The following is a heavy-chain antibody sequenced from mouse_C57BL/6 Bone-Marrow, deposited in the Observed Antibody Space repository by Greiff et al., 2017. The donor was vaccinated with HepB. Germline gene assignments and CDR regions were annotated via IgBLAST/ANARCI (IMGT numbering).Heavy chain of an antibody. V-gene: IGHV5-12*01. D-gene: IGHD1-1*01. J-gene: IGHJ3*01. CDR1: GFTFSDYY. Sequence: EVKLVESGGGLVQPGGSLKLSCAASGFTFSDYYMYWVRQTPEKRLEWVAYISNGGGSTYYPDTVKGRFTISGDNAKNTLYLQMSRLKSEDTAMYYCARDFPYYYGSSWFAYWGQGTLVTVSA. CDR3: ARDFPYYYGSSWFAY. CDR2: ISNGGGST.